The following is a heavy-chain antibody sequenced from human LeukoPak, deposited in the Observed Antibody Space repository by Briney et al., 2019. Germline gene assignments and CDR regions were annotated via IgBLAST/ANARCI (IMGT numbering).Heavy chain of an antibody. J-gene: IGHJ4*02. V-gene: IGHV3-30*04. CDR1: GFTFSSYA. CDR3: ARSGRYYYGSGSYPPGPDY. Sequence: PGWSLRLSCAASGFTFSSYAMHWVRQAPGKGLEWVAVISYDGSNKYYADSVKGRFTISRDNSKNTLYLQMNSLRAEDTAVYYCARSGRYYYGSGSYPPGPDYWGQGTLVTVSS. CDR2: ISYDGSNK. D-gene: IGHD3-10*01.